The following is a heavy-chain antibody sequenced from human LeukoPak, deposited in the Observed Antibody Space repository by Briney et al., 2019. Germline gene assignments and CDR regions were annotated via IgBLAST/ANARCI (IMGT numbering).Heavy chain of an antibody. CDR1: GFTFSSYA. Sequence: GGSLRLSCAASGFTFSSYAMHWVRQAPGKGLEWVSLIYPGGSTYFADSVKGRFTISRDNSKNTLYLQMNSLRAEDTAVYYCARVAGGYYYDSSGYLDYWGQGTLVTVSS. D-gene: IGHD3-22*01. J-gene: IGHJ4*02. CDR3: ARVAGGYYYDSSGYLDY. V-gene: IGHV3-53*01. CDR2: IYPGGST.